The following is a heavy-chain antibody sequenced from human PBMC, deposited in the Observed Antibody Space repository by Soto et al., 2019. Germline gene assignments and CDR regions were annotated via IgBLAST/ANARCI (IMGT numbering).Heavy chain of an antibody. V-gene: IGHV1-69*04. CDR2: MNPILGIA. Sequence: GASVKVSCKASGYTFTSYDINWVRQATGQGLEWMGRMNPILGIANYAQKFQGRVTITTDKSTSTAYMELSSLRSEDTAVYYCARDQRGTAMVSVYWGQGTLVTVSS. CDR3: ARDQRGTAMVSVY. J-gene: IGHJ4*02. D-gene: IGHD5-18*01. CDR1: GYTFTSYD.